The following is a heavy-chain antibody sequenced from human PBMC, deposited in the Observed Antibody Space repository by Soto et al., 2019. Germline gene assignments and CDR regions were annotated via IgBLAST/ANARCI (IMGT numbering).Heavy chain of an antibody. D-gene: IGHD3-10*01. Sequence: SETLSLTCTVSGGSISGYYWSWIRQPPGKGLEWIGYIHYSGSTDYNPSLKSRVTISVDTSKNQFSLKLNSVTAADTAVYYCARGGPSSKWLDPQGQGTPVTVSS. J-gene: IGHJ5*02. V-gene: IGHV4-59*01. CDR3: ARGGPSSKWLDP. CDR2: IHYSGST. CDR1: GGSISGYY.